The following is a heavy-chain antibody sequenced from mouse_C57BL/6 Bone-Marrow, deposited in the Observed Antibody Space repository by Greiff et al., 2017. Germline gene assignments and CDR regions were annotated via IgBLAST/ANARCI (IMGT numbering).Heavy chain of an antibody. CDR3: ARGFYYYGSSFYWYFDV. V-gene: IGHV1-19*01. J-gene: IGHJ1*03. CDR1: GYTFTDYY. Sequence: VQLQQSGPVLVKPGASVKMSCKASGYTFTDYYMNWVKQSHGNSLEWIGVINPYNGGTSYNQKFKGKATLTVDKSSSTAYMELNSLTSEDSAVYYCARGFYYYGSSFYWYFDVWGTGTTVTVSS. CDR2: INPYNGGT. D-gene: IGHD1-1*01.